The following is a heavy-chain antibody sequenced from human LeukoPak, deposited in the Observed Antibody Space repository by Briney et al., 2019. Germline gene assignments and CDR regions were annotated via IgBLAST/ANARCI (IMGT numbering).Heavy chain of an antibody. V-gene: IGHV5-10-1*01. CDR1: GYSFTSYW. Sequence: GESLKIPCKSSGYSFTSYWINRVRQIPGKGLEGMGRIEPSDSHTNHSPSFQGDVPISADKSISTAYLQWSSLKASDTAMYYCGRVARITMVRGVIIRGFDPWGQGTLVTVSS. CDR2: IEPSDSHT. D-gene: IGHD3-10*01. J-gene: IGHJ5*02. CDR3: GRVARITMVRGVIIRGFDP.